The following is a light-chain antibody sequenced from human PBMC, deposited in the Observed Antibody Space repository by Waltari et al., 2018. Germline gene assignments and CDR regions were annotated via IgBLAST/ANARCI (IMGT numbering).Light chain of an antibody. Sequence: DITMTQSPSSVSASVGDTVTITCRASQDISNQLTWYQQKPGKAPKFLIYDASTLESGVPSRFSGSGSGTDFTLTVRSLQPEDFATYYCQETNTFPITFGQGTRLEIK. J-gene: IGKJ5*01. CDR1: QDISNQ. CDR2: DAS. CDR3: QETNTFPIT. V-gene: IGKV1D-12*01.